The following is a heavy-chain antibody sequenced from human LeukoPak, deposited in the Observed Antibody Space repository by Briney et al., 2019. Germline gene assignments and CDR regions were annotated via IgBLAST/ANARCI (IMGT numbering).Heavy chain of an antibody. J-gene: IGHJ4*02. V-gene: IGHV4-4*02. Sequence: SETLSLTCAVSGGSISSSNWWSWVRQPPGKGLEWIGGIYHSGSTNYNPSLKSRVTIPVDKSKNQFSLKLSSVTAADTAVYYCARGGVGQWLVRLFDYWGQGTLVTVSS. CDR1: GGSISSSNW. CDR2: IYHSGST. D-gene: IGHD6-19*01. CDR3: ARGGVGQWLVRLFDY.